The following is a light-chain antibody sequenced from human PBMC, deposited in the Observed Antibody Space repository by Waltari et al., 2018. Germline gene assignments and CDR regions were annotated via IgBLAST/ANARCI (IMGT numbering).Light chain of an antibody. CDR2: GAS. J-gene: IGKJ3*01. Sequence: IVMTQSPATLSVSPGERATLSCRASQSVSTNLAWYQQKPGQAPRLLIYGASARATGVPARFSGSGSGTEFTITISSLQSEDFAVYYCQQYNNWPPLFTFGPGTKVDI. CDR1: QSVSTN. V-gene: IGKV3-15*01. CDR3: QQYNNWPPLFT.